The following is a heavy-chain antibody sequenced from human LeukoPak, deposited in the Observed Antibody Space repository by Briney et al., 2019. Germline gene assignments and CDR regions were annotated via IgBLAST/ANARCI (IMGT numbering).Heavy chain of an antibody. V-gene: IGHV3-48*03. CDR2: ISSSGSTI. Sequence: PGGSLRLSCAASGFTFSSYEMNWVRQAPGKGLEWVSYISSSGSTIYYADSVKGRFTISRDNAKNSLYPQMNSLRAEDTAVYYCARGRPVNYYGSGRLYFDYWGQGTLVTVSS. CDR1: GFTFSSYE. J-gene: IGHJ4*02. D-gene: IGHD3-10*01. CDR3: ARGRPVNYYGSGRLYFDY.